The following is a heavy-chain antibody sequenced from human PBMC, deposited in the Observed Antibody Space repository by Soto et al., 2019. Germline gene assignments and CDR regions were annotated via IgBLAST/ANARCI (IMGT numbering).Heavy chain of an antibody. V-gene: IGHV1-46*01. J-gene: IGHJ3*02. Sequence: VSCKASGYTFPSYYMHWVRQAPGQGLEWMGIINPSGGSTRYTKKLQGRVTMIRDTSTSTVYMELSSLRSEDTAVYYCSSPIMITFGGVIVPDAFDIWGQGTMVTVSS. CDR1: GYTFPSYY. CDR3: SSPIMITFGGVIVPDAFDI. CDR2: INPSGGST. D-gene: IGHD3-16*02.